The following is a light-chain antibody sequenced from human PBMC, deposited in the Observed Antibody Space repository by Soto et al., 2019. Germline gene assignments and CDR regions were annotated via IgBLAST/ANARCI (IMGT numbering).Light chain of an antibody. V-gene: IGKV1-27*01. CDR3: QKYNSAPWT. CDR1: QGISNH. J-gene: IGKJ1*01. Sequence: DIQMTQSPSSLSASVGDRVTITCRASQGISNHLAWYQQQPGKVPKLLIYVASTLQSGVPSRFSGSGSGTDLTLTISSLQPEDVATYYCQKYNSAPWTFGQGTKVEIK. CDR2: VAS.